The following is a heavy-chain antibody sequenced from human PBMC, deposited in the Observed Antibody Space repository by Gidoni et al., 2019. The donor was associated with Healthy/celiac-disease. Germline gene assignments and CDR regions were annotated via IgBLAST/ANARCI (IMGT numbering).Heavy chain of an antibody. J-gene: IGHJ4*02. D-gene: IGHD7-27*01. CDR1: GFTFSSYS. Sequence: EVQLVESVGGLVQPGGSLRISCAASGFTFSSYSMNWVRQAPGKGLEWVSYISSSSSTIYYADSVKVRFTISRDNAKNSLYLQMNSLRDEDTAVYYCAREDWGVLDYWGQGTLVTVSS. CDR2: ISSSSSTI. V-gene: IGHV3-48*02. CDR3: AREDWGVLDY.